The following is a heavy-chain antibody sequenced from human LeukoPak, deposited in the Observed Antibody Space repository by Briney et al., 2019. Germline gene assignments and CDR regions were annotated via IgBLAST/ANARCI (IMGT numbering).Heavy chain of an antibody. CDR3: ARGHGGYYYDSSGYYLFG. V-gene: IGHV4-34*01. CDR2: INHSGST. CDR1: GGSFSGYY. Sequence: PSETLSLTCAVYGGSFSGYYWSWIRQPPGKGLEWMGEINHSGSTNYNPSLKSRVTISVDTSKNQFSLKLSSVTAADTAVYYCARGHGGYYYDSSGYYLFGWGQGTLVTVSS. D-gene: IGHD3-22*01. J-gene: IGHJ4*02.